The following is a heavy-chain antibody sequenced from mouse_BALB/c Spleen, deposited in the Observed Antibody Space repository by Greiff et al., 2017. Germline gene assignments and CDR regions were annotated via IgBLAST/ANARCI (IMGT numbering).Heavy chain of an antibody. V-gene: IGHV5-12-1*01. D-gene: IGHD2-1*01. CDR1: GFAFSSYD. CDR3: ARDGNSPFDY. J-gene: IGHJ2*01. Sequence: EVMLVESGGGLVKPGGSLKLSCAASGFAFSSYDMSWVRQTPEKRLEWVAYISSGGGSTYYPDTVKGRFTISRDNAKNTLYLQMSSLKSEDTAMYYCARDGNSPFDYWGQGTTLTVSS. CDR2: ISSGGGST.